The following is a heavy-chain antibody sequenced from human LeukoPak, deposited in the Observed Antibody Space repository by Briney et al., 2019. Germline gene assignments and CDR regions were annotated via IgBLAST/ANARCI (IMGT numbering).Heavy chain of an antibody. V-gene: IGHV3-7*01. Sequence: GGSLRLSCAASGFTFSTRWMGWVRQAPGKGLEWVANINEDGSEKNYVESLKGRFTISRDNAKNSLYLQMNSLRAEDTALYYCARELGSYEGGYYGMDVWGQGTTVTVSS. CDR2: INEDGSEK. J-gene: IGHJ6*02. CDR3: ARELGSYEGGYYGMDV. CDR1: GFTFSTRW. D-gene: IGHD1-26*01.